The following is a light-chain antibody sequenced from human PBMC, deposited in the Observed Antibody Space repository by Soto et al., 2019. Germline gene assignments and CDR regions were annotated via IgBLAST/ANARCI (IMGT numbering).Light chain of an antibody. CDR2: EVS. Sequence: QSVLTQPASVSGSPGQSITISCTGTSSDIGNYNYVSWYQQHPGKAPKLMIYEVSNRPSGVSNRFSGSKSGNTDSLTISGLQAEDEADYYCSSYTSSSTLNYVFGTGTKVTVL. V-gene: IGLV2-14*01. CDR3: SSYTSSSTLNYV. J-gene: IGLJ1*01. CDR1: SSDIGNYNY.